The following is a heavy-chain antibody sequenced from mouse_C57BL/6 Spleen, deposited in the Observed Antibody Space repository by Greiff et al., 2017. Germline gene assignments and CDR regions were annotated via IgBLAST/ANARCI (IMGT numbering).Heavy chain of an antibody. CDR2: IDPSDSET. D-gene: IGHD2-4*01. Sequence: QVQLQQPGAELVRPGSSVKLSCKASGYTFTSYWMHWVKQRPIQGLEWIGNIDPSDSETHYNQKFKDKATLTVDKSSSTAYMQLSSLTSEDSAVYYCARGLRRRYFDYWGQGTTLTVSS. V-gene: IGHV1-52*01. CDR1: GYTFTSYW. J-gene: IGHJ2*01. CDR3: ARGLRRRYFDY.